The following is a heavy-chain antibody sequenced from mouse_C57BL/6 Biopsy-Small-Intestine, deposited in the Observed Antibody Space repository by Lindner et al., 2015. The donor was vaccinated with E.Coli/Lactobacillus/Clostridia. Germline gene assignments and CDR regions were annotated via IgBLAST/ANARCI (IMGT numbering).Heavy chain of an antibody. CDR1: GYSFTDYN. Sequence: EVQLQESGPELVKPGASVKISCKASGYSFTDYNMNWVKQSNGKSLEWIGIINPNYGTTSYNQKFKGKATLTVDQSSSAAYMQLNSLTSEDSAVYYCAKWGYYGSSLDYWGQGTTLTVSS. CDR2: INPNYGTT. CDR3: AKWGYYGSSLDY. J-gene: IGHJ2*01. V-gene: IGHV1-39*01. D-gene: IGHD1-1*01.